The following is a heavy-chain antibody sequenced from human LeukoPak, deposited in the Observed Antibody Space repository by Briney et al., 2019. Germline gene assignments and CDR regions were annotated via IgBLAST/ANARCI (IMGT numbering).Heavy chain of an antibody. D-gene: IGHD4-11*01. Sequence: GGSLRLSCAASGFTFSSYGMHWVRQAPGKGLGWVAVISYDGSNKYYADSVKGRFTISRDNSKNSLYLKMNSLRAEDTAVYYCAKDLGQSKIKGFPDYYMDVWGKGTTVTVSS. CDR2: ISYDGSNK. CDR3: AKDLGQSKIKGFPDYYMDV. J-gene: IGHJ6*03. CDR1: GFTFSSYG. V-gene: IGHV3-30*18.